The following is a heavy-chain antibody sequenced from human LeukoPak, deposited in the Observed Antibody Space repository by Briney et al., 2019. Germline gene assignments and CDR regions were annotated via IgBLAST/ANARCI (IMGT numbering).Heavy chain of an antibody. D-gene: IGHD2-2*01. CDR2: INPSGGST. V-gene: IGHV1-46*01. CDR3: ARSGYCSSTSCYYYYMDV. Sequence: ASVKVSCKASGYTFTSYYMHWARQAPGQGLEWMGIINPSGGSTSYAQKFQGRVTMTRDMSTSTVYMELSSLRSEDTAVYYCARSGYCSSTSCYYYYMDVWGKGTTVTVSS. CDR1: GYTFTSYY. J-gene: IGHJ6*03.